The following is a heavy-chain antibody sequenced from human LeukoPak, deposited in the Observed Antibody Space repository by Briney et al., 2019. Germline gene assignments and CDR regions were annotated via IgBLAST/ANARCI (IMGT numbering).Heavy chain of an antibody. CDR1: GYSISNGYY. CDR3: ARSGPYSSSYPFDY. V-gene: IGHV4-38-2*01. Sequence: SETLSLTCAVSGYSISNGYYWGWIRQPPGKGLEWIGSIYHSGSTCYNPSLKSRVTISVDTSKNQFSLKLSSVTAADTAVYYCARSGPYSSSYPFDYWGQGTLVTVSS. D-gene: IGHD6-6*01. J-gene: IGHJ4*02. CDR2: IYHSGST.